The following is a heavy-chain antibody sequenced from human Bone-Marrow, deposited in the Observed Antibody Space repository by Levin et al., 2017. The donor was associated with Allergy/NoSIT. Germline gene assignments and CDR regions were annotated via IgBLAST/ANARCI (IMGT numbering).Heavy chain of an antibody. J-gene: IGHJ4*02. D-gene: IGHD3-10*01. CDR3: DKEKWLQFGAPVDY. V-gene: IGHV3-23*01. Sequence: GGSLRLSCIVSGFILSNYDITWVRQAPGKGLEWVSGTSGGGGRPYYADSVKGRFTTTGDKSRNTVYLQMHDLRVEDTAIYYCDKEKWLQFGAPVDYWGQGTLGTVSS. CDR1: GFILSNYD. CDR2: TSGGGGRP.